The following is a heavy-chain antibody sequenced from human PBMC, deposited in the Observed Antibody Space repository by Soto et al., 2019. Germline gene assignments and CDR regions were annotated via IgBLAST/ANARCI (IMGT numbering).Heavy chain of an antibody. Sequence: QVQLVQSGAEVKKPGASVKVSCKASGYRFTGYHIHWVRQAPGQGLEWMGWVNPNGGGTNYAQNFQGCVTMTRDTSINTAYMELTRLTSDDTAVYYCARENIFGVVREYYFDYWGQGTLVTVSS. D-gene: IGHD3-3*01. CDR1: GYRFTGYH. V-gene: IGHV1-2*04. J-gene: IGHJ4*02. CDR3: ARENIFGVVREYYFDY. CDR2: VNPNGGGT.